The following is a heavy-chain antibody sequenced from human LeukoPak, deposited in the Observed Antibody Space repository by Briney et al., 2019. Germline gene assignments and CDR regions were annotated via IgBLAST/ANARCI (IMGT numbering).Heavy chain of an antibody. Sequence: ASVKVSCKASGGTFSSYAISWVRQAPGQGLEWMGRIIPILGIANYAQKFQGRVTITADKSTSTAYMELSSLRSEDTAVYYCARYVPAAKYYYGMDVWGQGTTVTVSS. J-gene: IGHJ6*02. D-gene: IGHD2-2*01. CDR1: GGTFSSYA. V-gene: IGHV1-69*04. CDR3: ARYVPAAKYYYGMDV. CDR2: IIPILGIA.